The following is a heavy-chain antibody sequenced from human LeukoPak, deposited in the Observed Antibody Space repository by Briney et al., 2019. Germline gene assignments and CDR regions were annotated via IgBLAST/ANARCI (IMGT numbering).Heavy chain of an antibody. CDR1: GSSFTSYW. V-gene: IGHV5-51*01. CDR2: IYPGDSDT. D-gene: IGHD4-23*01. Sequence: GASLQISCKGSGSSFTSYWIGWVRQLPGKGLEWMGIIYPGDSDTRYSPSFQGQVTISADKSISTAYLQWSSLKASDTAMYYCARLGGTMTIDYWGQGTLVTVSS. J-gene: IGHJ4*02. CDR3: ARLGGTMTIDY.